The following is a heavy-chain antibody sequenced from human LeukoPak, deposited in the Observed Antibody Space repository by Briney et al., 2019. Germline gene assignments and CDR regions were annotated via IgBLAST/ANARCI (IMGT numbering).Heavy chain of an antibody. V-gene: IGHV4-34*01. CDR1: GGSFSGYY. D-gene: IGHD2-2*01. CDR3: ARGRDIVVVPAAMRGGRWFDP. CDR2: INHSGST. J-gene: IGHJ5*02. Sequence: PSETLSLTCAVYGGSFSGYYWSWIRQPPGKGLEWIGEINHSGSTNYNPSLKSRVTISVDTSKNQFSLKLSSVTAADTAVYYCARGRDIVVVPAAMRGGRWFDPWGRGTLVTVSS.